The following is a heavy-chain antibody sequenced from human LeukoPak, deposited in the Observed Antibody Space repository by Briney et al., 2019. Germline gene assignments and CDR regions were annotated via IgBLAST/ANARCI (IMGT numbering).Heavy chain of an antibody. CDR3: ASKMPYYYGSGSYYDWYFDY. D-gene: IGHD3-10*01. CDR2: INPNSGGT. J-gene: IGHJ4*02. CDR1: GHTFTGYY. Sequence: ASVKVSCKASGHTFTGYYMHWVRQAPGQGLEWMGWINPNSGGTNYAQKFQGRATMTRDTSISTAYMELSRLRSDDTAVYYCASKMPYYYGSGSYYDWYFDYWGQGTLVTVSS. V-gene: IGHV1-2*02.